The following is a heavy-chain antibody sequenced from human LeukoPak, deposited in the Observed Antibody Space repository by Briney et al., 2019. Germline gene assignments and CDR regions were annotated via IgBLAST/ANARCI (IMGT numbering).Heavy chain of an antibody. Sequence: PGGSLRLSCAASGFTFSTYSMNWVRQAPGKGLEWASSISNCGSYVYYADSLKGRFTISRDNAKNPLYLQLNSLRAEDTAVYYCAYNHFDSWGQGTLVTVSS. CDR2: ISNCGSYV. CDR3: AYNHFDS. CDR1: GFTFSTYS. V-gene: IGHV3-21*01. J-gene: IGHJ4*02. D-gene: IGHD1-14*01.